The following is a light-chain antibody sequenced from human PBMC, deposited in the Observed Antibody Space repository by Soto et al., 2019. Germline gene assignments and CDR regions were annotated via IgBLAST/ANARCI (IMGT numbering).Light chain of an antibody. J-gene: IGLJ3*02. CDR1: SSDVGNYNY. CDR2: EVN. Sequence: QSALTQPPSASGSPGQSVTISCTGTSSDVGNYNYVSWYQQHPGKVPKLMIYEVNKRPSGVPDRFSGSKSGNTASLTVSGLQAEDEADYYCSSYAAINKVFGGGTRSPS. CDR3: SSYAAINKV. V-gene: IGLV2-8*01.